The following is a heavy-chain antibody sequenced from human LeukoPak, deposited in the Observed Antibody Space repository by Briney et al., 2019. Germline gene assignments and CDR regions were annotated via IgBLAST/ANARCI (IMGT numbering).Heavy chain of an antibody. J-gene: IGHJ4*01. CDR3: IREVQVRASASLGL. Sequence: GGSLRLSCSAHGFTISGFRMHWVRRVPGEGLVWVARMNSAGTTINYADYGKGRFTISRDNVRNTLHLQMNNLSLEDTAVYCCIREVQVRASASLGLWGRGTLVTVS. CDR1: GFTISGFR. D-gene: IGHD1-1*01. V-gene: IGHV3-74*01. CDR2: MNSAGTTI.